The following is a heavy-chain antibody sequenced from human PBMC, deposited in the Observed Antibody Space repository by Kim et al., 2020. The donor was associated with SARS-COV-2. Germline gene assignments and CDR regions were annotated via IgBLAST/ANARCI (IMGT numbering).Heavy chain of an antibody. CDR3: ARDRRGFNPYYGMDV. J-gene: IGHJ6*02. D-gene: IGHD3-10*01. V-gene: IGHV3-23*01. Sequence: ADSVKGTFTISRYTSKSTLYRQMNSMRAEDTAVYYCARDRRGFNPYYGMDVWGQGTTVIVSS.